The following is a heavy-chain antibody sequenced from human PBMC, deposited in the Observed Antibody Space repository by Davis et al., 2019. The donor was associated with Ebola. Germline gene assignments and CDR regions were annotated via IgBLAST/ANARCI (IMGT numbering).Heavy chain of an antibody. J-gene: IGHJ3*02. V-gene: IGHV1-46*01. CDR3: ARDFWVSAFDI. Sequence: ASVKVSCKASGYTFTSYYMHWVRQAPRQGLEWMGIINPSGGSTSYAQKFQGRVTMTTDTSTSTAYMELRSLRSDDTAVYYCARDFWVSAFDIWGQGTMVTVSS. CDR1: GYTFTSYY. CDR2: INPSGGST. D-gene: IGHD2/OR15-2a*01.